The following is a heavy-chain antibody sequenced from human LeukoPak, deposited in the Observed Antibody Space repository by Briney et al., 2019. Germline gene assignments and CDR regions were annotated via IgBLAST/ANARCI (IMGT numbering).Heavy chain of an antibody. CDR2: ISGDGGTS. J-gene: IGHJ4*02. CDR1: GFTLGAYA. D-gene: IGHD5-24*01. Sequence: GGSLRLSCADSGFTLGAYAMSWVRQAPGKGLEWVSVISGDGGTSYHAHSVKGRFTISRDDFKNTLYLQMKSLRVEDTAVYYCARARSGFAMASWLDSWGQGTLVIVSS. CDR3: ARARSGFAMASWLDS. V-gene: IGHV3-23*01.